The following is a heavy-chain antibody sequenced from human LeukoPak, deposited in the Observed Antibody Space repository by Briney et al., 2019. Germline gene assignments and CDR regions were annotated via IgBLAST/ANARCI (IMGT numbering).Heavy chain of an antibody. CDR2: ISGSGGST. CDR1: GFTLSSYA. Sequence: GSLRLSCAASGFTLSSYAMSWVRQAPGKGLEWVSAISGSGGSTYYADSVKGRFTISRDNSKNTLYLQMNSLRAEDTAVYYCAKAQEITMIVVVNGGFDYWGQGTLVTVSS. D-gene: IGHD3-22*01. V-gene: IGHV3-23*01. CDR3: AKAQEITMIVVVNGGFDY. J-gene: IGHJ4*02.